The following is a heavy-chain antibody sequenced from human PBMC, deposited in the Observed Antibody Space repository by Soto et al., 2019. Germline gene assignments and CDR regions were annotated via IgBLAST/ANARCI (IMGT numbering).Heavy chain of an antibody. CDR1: GYTFTSYG. Sequence: QVHLVQSGAEVKKPGASVKVSCKASGYTFTSYGITWVRQAPGQGLERIGWISAHKGNTDYAQKLQGRVIVTRDTSTSTAYMELRSLISDDTAVYYCARGWYGDYWGQGALVTVSS. CDR3: ARGWYGDY. J-gene: IGHJ4*02. D-gene: IGHD2-15*01. CDR2: ISAHKGNT. V-gene: IGHV1-18*01.